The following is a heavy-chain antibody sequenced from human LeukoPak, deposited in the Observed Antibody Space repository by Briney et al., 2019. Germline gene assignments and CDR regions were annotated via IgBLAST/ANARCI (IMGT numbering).Heavy chain of an antibody. CDR3: ISPARTSNYVTPFDY. CDR2: IRSKAYGGTT. J-gene: IGHJ4*02. Sequence: GGSLRLSCAASGFTVSSNYMSWVRQAPGKGLEWVGFIRSKAYGGTTEYAASVKGRFTISRDDSKSIAYLQMNSLKTEDTAVYYCISPARTSNYVTPFDYWGQGTLVTVSS. V-gene: IGHV3-71*01. CDR1: GFTVSSNY. D-gene: IGHD4-11*01.